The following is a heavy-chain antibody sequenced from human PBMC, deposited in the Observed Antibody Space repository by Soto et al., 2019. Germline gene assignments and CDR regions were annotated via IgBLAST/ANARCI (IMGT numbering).Heavy chain of an antibody. CDR3: ARGGPYDYVWGSYRYTRNWFDP. J-gene: IGHJ5*02. CDR1: GGSFSGYY. D-gene: IGHD3-16*02. CDR2: INHSGST. V-gene: IGHV4-34*01. Sequence: SDTLSLTSAVYGGSFSGYYWSWIRQPPGKGLEWIGEINHSGSTNYNPSLKSRVTISVDTSKNQFSLKLSSVTAADTAVYYCARGGPYDYVWGSYRYTRNWFDPWGQGTLVTVSS.